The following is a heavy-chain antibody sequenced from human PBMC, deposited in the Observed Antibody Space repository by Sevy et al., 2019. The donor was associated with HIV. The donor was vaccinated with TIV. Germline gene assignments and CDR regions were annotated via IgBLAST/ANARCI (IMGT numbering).Heavy chain of an antibody. Sequence: GGSLRLSCAASGFSLSSHAMHWVRQAPGKGLEWQSVISYDGNKKYYADSVKGRFTISRDNSKNTLYLQMNSLRPEDTAVYYCARDGGWYNYAPSDYWGQGALVTVSS. D-gene: IGHD1-1*01. CDR2: ISYDGNKK. CDR1: GFSLSSHA. J-gene: IGHJ4*02. CDR3: ARDGGWYNYAPSDY. V-gene: IGHV3-30*03.